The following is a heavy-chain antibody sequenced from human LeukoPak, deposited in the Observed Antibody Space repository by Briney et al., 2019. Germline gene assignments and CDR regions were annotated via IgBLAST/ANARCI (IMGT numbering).Heavy chain of an antibody. CDR3: ARDREAAAGTYFDY. Sequence: GGSLRLSCVASGFAFRNHAMNWVRQAPGKGLEWVSVLSGSGHRRYYADSVKGRFTISRDNSKNTLYLQMNSLRAEDTAVYYCARDREAAAGTYFDYWGQGTLVTVSS. CDR2: LSGSGHRR. V-gene: IGHV3-23*01. CDR1: GFAFRNHA. D-gene: IGHD6-13*01. J-gene: IGHJ4*02.